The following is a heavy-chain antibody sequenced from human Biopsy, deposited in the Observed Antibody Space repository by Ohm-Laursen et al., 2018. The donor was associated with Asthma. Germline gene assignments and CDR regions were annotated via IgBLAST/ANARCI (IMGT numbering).Heavy chain of an antibody. CDR2: ITGSGGFT. Sequence: GSLRLSCAAPGFTFSNYAMSWVRQAPGKGLEWVSSITGSGGFTYYADSVKGRFTISRDNSKNTLSLQMNSLTAEDTAVYYCAREGVAGTHIEDWGQGTLVTVSS. D-gene: IGHD6-19*01. CDR1: GFTFSNYA. J-gene: IGHJ4*02. CDR3: AREGVAGTHIED. V-gene: IGHV3-23*01.